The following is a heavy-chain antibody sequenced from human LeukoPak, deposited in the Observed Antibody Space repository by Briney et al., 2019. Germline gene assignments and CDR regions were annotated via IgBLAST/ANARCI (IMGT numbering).Heavy chain of an antibody. D-gene: IGHD3-3*01. V-gene: IGHV4-34*01. Sequence: SETLSLTCAVYGGSFSGYYWSWIRQPPGKGLEWIGEINHSGSTNYNPSLKSRVTISVDTSKNQFSLKLSTVTAADTAVYYCAREAPFYDFWSGYYESWFDPWGQGTLVTVSS. CDR2: INHSGST. CDR3: AREAPFYDFWSGYYESWFDP. J-gene: IGHJ5*02. CDR1: GGSFSGYY.